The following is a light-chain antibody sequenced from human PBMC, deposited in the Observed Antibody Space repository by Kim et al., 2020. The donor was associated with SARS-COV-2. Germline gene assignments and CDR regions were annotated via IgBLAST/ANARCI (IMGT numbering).Light chain of an antibody. Sequence: VSPVQTASITCSGDKLGDKYACWYQQKPGQSPVLVIYRDNKRPSGITERFSGSNSGNTATLTISGTQAMDEADYYCQAWDSSTAVFGGGTQLTVL. V-gene: IGLV3-1*01. J-gene: IGLJ2*01. CDR2: RDN. CDR1: KLGDKY. CDR3: QAWDSSTAV.